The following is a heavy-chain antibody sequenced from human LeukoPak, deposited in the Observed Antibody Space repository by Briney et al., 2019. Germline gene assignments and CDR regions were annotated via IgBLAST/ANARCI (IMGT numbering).Heavy chain of an antibody. CDR2: IYYSGST. Sequence: SSETLSLTCTVSGGSISSYYWSWIRQPPGKGLEWIGYIYYSGSTNYNPSLKSRVTISVDTSKNQFSLKLSSVTAADTAVYYCARRRTIAEAEYFDYWGQGTLVTVSS. D-gene: IGHD6-13*01. V-gene: IGHV4-59*08. CDR3: ARRRTIAEAEYFDY. CDR1: GGSISSYY. J-gene: IGHJ4*02.